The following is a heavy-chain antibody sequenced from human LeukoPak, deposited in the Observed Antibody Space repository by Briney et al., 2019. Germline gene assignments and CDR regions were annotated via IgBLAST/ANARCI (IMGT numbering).Heavy chain of an antibody. V-gene: IGHV3-33*06. Sequence: GGSLRLSCAASGFTFSSYGMHWVRQAPGKGLEWVAVIWYDGSNKYYADSVKGRFTISRDNSKNTLYLQMNSLRAEDTAVYYYAKELYSSGWYLDYWGQGTLVTVSS. CDR2: IWYDGSNK. CDR3: AKELYSSGWYLDY. D-gene: IGHD6-19*01. CDR1: GFTFSSYG. J-gene: IGHJ4*02.